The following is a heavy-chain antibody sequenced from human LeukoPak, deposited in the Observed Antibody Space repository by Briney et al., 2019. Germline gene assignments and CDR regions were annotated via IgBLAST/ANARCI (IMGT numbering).Heavy chain of an antibody. D-gene: IGHD3-3*01. Sequence: PGGSLRFSCAASGFTFSSYSMNWVRQAPGKGLEWVSYISSSSTIYYADSVKGRFTISRDNAKNSLYLQMNSLRAEDTAVYYCARTRDFWSGYFVDYWGQGTLVSVSS. CDR3: ARTRDFWSGYFVDY. CDR1: GFTFSSYS. V-gene: IGHV3-48*04. CDR2: ISSSSTI. J-gene: IGHJ4*02.